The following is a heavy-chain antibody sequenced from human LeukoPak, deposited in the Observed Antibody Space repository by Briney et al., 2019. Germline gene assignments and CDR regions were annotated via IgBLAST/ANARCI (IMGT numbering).Heavy chain of an antibody. Sequence: SETLSLTCSVSGVSISSLYFIWIRQSPGKGLEWVAFIYYSGSTNYNPSLKSRVTISVDASKNQFSRKLSYVTAADTAVYYCVRGRGPWGYWGQGTLVTGSS. V-gene: IGHV4-59*08. D-gene: IGHD3-10*01. CDR3: VRGRGPWGY. CDR2: IYYSGST. CDR1: GVSISSLY. J-gene: IGHJ4*02.